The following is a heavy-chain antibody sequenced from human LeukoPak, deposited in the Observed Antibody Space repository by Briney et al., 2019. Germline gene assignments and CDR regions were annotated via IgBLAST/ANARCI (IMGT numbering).Heavy chain of an antibody. Sequence: GGSLRLSCAASGFTFSSYAMSWVRQAPGKGLEWVSAISGSGGSTYYADSVKGRFTISRDNSKNTLYLQMNSLRAEDTAVYYCANSPPLHIAARKRLGYYMDVWGKGTTVTVSS. J-gene: IGHJ6*03. V-gene: IGHV3-23*01. CDR2: ISGSGGST. CDR3: ANSPPLHIAARKRLGYYMDV. CDR1: GFTFSSYA. D-gene: IGHD6-6*01.